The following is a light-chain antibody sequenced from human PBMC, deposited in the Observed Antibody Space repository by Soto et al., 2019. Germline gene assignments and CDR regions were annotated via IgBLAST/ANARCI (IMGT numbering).Light chain of an antibody. CDR3: QQYGSSSWT. Sequence: EIVLTQSPDTLSLSPGERATLSCMASQSVSSGYVAWFQQKPGQAPRVVIYGASSRATGIPDRFRGSGSGTEFTLTITRLEPEDFAVYHCQQYGSSSWTFGQGTKVDI. V-gene: IGKV3-20*01. CDR1: QSVSSGY. J-gene: IGKJ1*01. CDR2: GAS.